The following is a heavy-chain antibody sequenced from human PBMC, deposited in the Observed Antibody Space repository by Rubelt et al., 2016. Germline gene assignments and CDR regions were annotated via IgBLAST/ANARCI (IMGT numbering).Heavy chain of an antibody. CDR3: AKPARLDYGINAEYFQH. CDR1: GITFSSYG. V-gene: IGHV3-30*02. J-gene: IGHJ1*01. Sequence: QVQLVESGGGVVQPGGSLRLSCAASGITFSSYGMHWVRQAPGKGLEWVAFIRYDGSNKYYADSVKGRFTISRDNSKNTVYLQMNSLRAEDTAVYYCAKPARLDYGINAEYFQHWGQGTLVTVSS. D-gene: IGHD4-17*01. CDR2: IRYDGSNK.